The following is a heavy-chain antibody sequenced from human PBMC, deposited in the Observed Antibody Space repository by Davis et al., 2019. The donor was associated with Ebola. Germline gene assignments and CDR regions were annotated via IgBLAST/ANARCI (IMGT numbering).Heavy chain of an antibody. CDR3: ARTGIVGATSANYYYYGMDV. Sequence: GESLKISCAASGFTFSSYWMSWVRQAPGKGLEWVANIKQDGSEKYYVDSVKGRVTISRDNAKNSLYLQMNSLRAEDTAVYYCARTGIVGATSANYYYYGMDVWGQGTTVTVSS. V-gene: IGHV3-7*03. J-gene: IGHJ6*02. CDR1: GFTFSSYW. D-gene: IGHD1-26*01. CDR2: IKQDGSEK.